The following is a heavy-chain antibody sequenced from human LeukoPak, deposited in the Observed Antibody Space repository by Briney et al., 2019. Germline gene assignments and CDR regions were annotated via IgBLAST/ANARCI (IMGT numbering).Heavy chain of an antibody. CDR2: NSGSGGTT. CDR3: AKDLKPAAGPFDY. D-gene: IGHD6-13*01. CDR1: GFTFTSYA. J-gene: IGHJ4*02. Sequence: GGSLRLSCAASGFTFTSYAMSWVRQAPGKGLEWVSANSGSGGTTYYADSVKGRFTISRDISKNTLYLQMNSLRAEDTAVYYCAKDLKPAAGPFDYWGQGTLVTVSS. V-gene: IGHV3-23*01.